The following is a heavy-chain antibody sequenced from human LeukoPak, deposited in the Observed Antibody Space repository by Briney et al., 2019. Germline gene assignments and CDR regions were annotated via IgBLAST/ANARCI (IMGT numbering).Heavy chain of an antibody. Sequence: ASVKVSRKASGGTFSSYAISWVRQAPGQGLEWMGGIIPIFGTANYAQKFQGRVTITADESTSTAYMELSSLRSEDTAVYYCARVSQQGYYFDYWGQGTLVTVSS. J-gene: IGHJ4*02. CDR1: GGTFSSYA. CDR3: ARVSQQGYYFDY. CDR2: IIPIFGTA. V-gene: IGHV1-69*13. D-gene: IGHD1/OR15-1a*01.